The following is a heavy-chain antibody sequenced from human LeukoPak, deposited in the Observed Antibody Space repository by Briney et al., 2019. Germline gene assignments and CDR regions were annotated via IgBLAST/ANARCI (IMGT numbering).Heavy chain of an antibody. Sequence: GGSLRLSCAASGFTFSSYAMSWVRQAPGKGLEWVSAISGSGGSTYYADSVKGRFTISRDNSKNTLYLQMNSLRAEDTAVYYCVKAPAAGYYYYYYMDVWGKGTTVTVSS. V-gene: IGHV3-23*01. CDR3: VKAPAAGYYYYYYMDV. D-gene: IGHD6-25*01. CDR1: GFTFSSYA. CDR2: ISGSGGST. J-gene: IGHJ6*03.